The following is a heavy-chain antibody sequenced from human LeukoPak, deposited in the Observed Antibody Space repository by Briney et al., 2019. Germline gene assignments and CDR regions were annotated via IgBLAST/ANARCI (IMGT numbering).Heavy chain of an antibody. CDR2: ISSSGSTI. J-gene: IGHJ4*02. Sequence: GGSLRLSCAASGFTFSSYEMNWVRQAPGKGLEGGSYISSSGSTIYYADSVKGRFTISRDNAKNSLYLQMNSLRAEDTAVYYCARSPEDIVVVPAAFNYWGQGTLVTVPS. V-gene: IGHV3-48*03. CDR1: GFTFSSYE. CDR3: ARSPEDIVVVPAAFNY. D-gene: IGHD2-2*01.